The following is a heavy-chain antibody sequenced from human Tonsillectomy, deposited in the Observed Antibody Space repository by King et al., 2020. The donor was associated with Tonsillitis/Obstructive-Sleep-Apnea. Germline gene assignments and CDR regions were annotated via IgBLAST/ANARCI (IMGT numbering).Heavy chain of an antibody. CDR2: IDPSDSYT. Sequence: KLVQSGAEVKKPGESLRISCKGSGYSFTSYWIDWVRQMPGKGLEWMGTIDPSDSYTNYSPSFQGHVTISADKSISTAYLQWSSLKASDTAMYYCARRYFDGHYYYYMDVWGKGTTLTVSS. CDR3: ARRYFDGHYYYYMDV. V-gene: IGHV5-10-1*01. J-gene: IGHJ6*03. D-gene: IGHD3-9*01. CDR1: GYSFTSYW.